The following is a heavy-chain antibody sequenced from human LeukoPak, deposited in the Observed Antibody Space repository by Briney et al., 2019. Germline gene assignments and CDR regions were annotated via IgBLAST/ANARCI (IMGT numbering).Heavy chain of an antibody. CDR3: ARIRDGYNDAYDI. CDR1: GYTFTGYY. J-gene: IGHJ3*02. V-gene: IGHV1-46*01. D-gene: IGHD5-24*01. CDR2: INPGGDNT. Sequence: ASVKVSCKASGYTFTGYYIHWVRQAPGQRLEWMGLINPGGDNTKYAQNFQGRVTMTSDTSARTVYMELSSLSSEDTAIYYCARIRDGYNDAYDIWGQGTVVTVPS.